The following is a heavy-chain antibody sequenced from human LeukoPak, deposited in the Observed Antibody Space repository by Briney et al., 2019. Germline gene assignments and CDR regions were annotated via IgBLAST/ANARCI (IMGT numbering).Heavy chain of an antibody. Sequence: SETLSLTCAVYGGSFSGYYWSWIRRPPGKGLEWIGEINHSGSTNYNPSLKSRVTISVDTSKNQFSLKLSSVTAADTAVYYCARGFYDILTGPDGGYFDYWGQGTLVTVSS. CDR3: ARGFYDILTGPDGGYFDY. V-gene: IGHV4-34*01. J-gene: IGHJ4*02. D-gene: IGHD3-9*01. CDR2: INHSGST. CDR1: GGSFSGYY.